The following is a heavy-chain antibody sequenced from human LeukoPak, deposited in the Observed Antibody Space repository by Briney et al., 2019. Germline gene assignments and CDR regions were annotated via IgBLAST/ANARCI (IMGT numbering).Heavy chain of an antibody. V-gene: IGHV1-46*01. CDR3: ARKSVGRAFDI. J-gene: IGHJ3*02. Sequence: ASVTVSCKASGYTFTRYYMHWVRQAPGQGLEWMGIINPSGGSTSYAQKFQGRVTMTRDTSTSTVYMELSSLRSEDTAVYYCARKSVGRAFDIWGQGTMVTVSS. CDR1: GYTFTRYY. CDR2: INPSGGST. D-gene: IGHD5/OR15-5a*01.